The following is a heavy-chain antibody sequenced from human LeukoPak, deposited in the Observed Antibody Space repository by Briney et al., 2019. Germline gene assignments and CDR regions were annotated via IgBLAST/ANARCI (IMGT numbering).Heavy chain of an antibody. Sequence: GGSLRLSCAASGFTFSSYWMSWVRQAPGKGLEWVAHIKQDGSEKYYVDSVKGRFTISRDNAKNSLYLQMNSLRAEDTAVYYCARDGYSYGFRNFDYWGQGTLVTVSS. CDR3: ARDGYSYGFRNFDY. D-gene: IGHD5-18*01. J-gene: IGHJ4*02. CDR2: IKQDGSEK. CDR1: GFTFSSYW. V-gene: IGHV3-7*01.